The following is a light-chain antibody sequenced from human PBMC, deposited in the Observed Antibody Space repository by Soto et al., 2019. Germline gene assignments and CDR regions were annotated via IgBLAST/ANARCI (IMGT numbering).Light chain of an antibody. CDR2: GAS. Sequence: EIVLTHSPRTLSLSPGDRATLSGTASQSGSSSYLAWYQQKPGQAPRLFIYGASRRATGIPDRFSGSGSGADFTLTISRLEPEDFAVYYCQQYGSSLWTFGQGTKVDI. CDR3: QQYGSSLWT. CDR1: QSGSSSY. J-gene: IGKJ1*01. V-gene: IGKV3-20*01.